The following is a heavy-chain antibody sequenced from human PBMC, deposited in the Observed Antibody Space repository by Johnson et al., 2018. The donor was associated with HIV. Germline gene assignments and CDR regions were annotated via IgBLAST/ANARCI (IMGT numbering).Heavy chain of an antibody. V-gene: IGHV3-30*04. CDR3: ARGRIQWWSYVGTFDV. Sequence: QVQLVESGGGVVQPGTSLRLSCAISGFTFSNYIMHWVRQAPGKGPEWVAGISYDGKNKDYGQSVRGRVTISRDNSKSTLFLQMDGLRAEDTAVYYCARGRIQWWSYVGTFDVWGQGTTVTVSS. J-gene: IGHJ3*01. D-gene: IGHD2-15*01. CDR1: GFTFSNYI. CDR2: ISYDGKNK.